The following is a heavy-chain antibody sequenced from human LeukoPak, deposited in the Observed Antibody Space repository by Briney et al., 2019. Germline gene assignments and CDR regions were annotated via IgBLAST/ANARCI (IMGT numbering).Heavy chain of an antibody. CDR2: IYHSGST. V-gene: IGHV4-38-2*02. D-gene: IGHD3-10*01. CDR3: ARDWASSGSFPL. Sequence: PSETLSLTCAVSGYSLSSGYYWGWIRQPPGKGLEWIGSIYHSGSTYYNPSLKSRVTMSVDTSKNQFSLKLSSVTAADTAVYYCARDWASSGSFPLWGQGTLVTVSS. J-gene: IGHJ4*02. CDR1: GYSLSSGYY.